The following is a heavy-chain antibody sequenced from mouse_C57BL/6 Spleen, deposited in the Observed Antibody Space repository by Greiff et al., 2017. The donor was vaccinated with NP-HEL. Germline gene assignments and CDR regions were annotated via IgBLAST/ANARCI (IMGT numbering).Heavy chain of an antibody. CDR3: ASLYYDYDAWFAY. Sequence: VQLKESGPGLVKPSQSLSLTCSVTGYSLTSGYYWNWIRQFPGNKLEWMGYISYDGSTNYNPSLKNRISITRDTSKNQFFLKLNSVTTEDTATYYCASLYYDYDAWFAYWGQGTLVTVSA. V-gene: IGHV3-6*01. CDR2: ISYDGST. CDR1: GYSLTSGYY. J-gene: IGHJ3*01. D-gene: IGHD2-4*01.